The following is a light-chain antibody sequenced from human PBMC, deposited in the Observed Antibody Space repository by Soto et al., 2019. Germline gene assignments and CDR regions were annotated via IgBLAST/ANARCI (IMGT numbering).Light chain of an antibody. CDR3: QQYNSYSWT. J-gene: IGKJ1*01. V-gene: IGKV1-5*03. CDR2: KAS. Sequence: DLQMTQSPSTLSASEGDRVTITCRASESSSTWLAWYQPKPGKALNLLSYKASSLESGVPSRFSGSGSGTEFTLTISRLQPYDLATYYCQQYNSYSWTFCQGTKVDIK. CDR1: ESSSTW.